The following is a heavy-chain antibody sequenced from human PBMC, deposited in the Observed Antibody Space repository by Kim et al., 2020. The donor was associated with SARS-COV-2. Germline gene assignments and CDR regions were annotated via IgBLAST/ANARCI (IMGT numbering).Heavy chain of an antibody. CDR3: ARDSTFGSSGHYHSY. J-gene: IGHJ4*02. Sequence: AQKCQGRVTITADESTSTAYMELSSLRSEDTAVYYCARDSTFGSSGHYHSYWGQGTLVTVSS. V-gene: IGHV1-69*01. D-gene: IGHD3-22*01.